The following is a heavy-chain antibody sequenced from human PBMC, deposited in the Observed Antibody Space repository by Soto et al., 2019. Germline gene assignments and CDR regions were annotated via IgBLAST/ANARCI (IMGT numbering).Heavy chain of an antibody. CDR1: GYTFTGYY. V-gene: IGHV1-2*04. J-gene: IGHJ4*02. D-gene: IGHD2-2*01. CDR2: INPNSGGT. Sequence: ASVKVSCKASGYTFTGYYMHWVRQAPGQGLEWMGWINPNSGGTNYAQKFQGWVTMTRDTSISTAYMELSRLRSDDTAVYYCARMGSSTSCYDYWGQGTLVTVSS. CDR3: ARMGSSTSCYDY.